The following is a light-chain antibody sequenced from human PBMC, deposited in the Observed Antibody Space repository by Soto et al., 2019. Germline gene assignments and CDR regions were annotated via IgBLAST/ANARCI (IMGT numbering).Light chain of an antibody. CDR1: QSVSSSY. V-gene: IGKV3-20*01. Sequence: EIVLTQSPGTLSLSPGERATLSCRASQSVSSSYLAWYQQKPGQAPRLLIYGASRRATGIPDRFSGSGSGTDFTLTISRLEPEDFAVYYCQQYGRSPWTFGQGTKVDNK. CDR3: QQYGRSPWT. CDR2: GAS. J-gene: IGKJ1*01.